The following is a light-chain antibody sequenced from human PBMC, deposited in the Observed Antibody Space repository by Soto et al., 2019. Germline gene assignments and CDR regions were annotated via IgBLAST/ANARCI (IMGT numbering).Light chain of an antibody. CDR1: QSISSY. CDR3: QHYNSYSEA. V-gene: IGKV1-39*01. CDR2: AAS. J-gene: IGKJ1*01. Sequence: DIQMTQSPSSLSASVGDRGTIACRASQSISSYLNWYQQKPGKAPKLLIYAASSLQSGVPSRFSGSGSGTKFTLTISSLQPDDFATYYCQHYNSYSEAFGQGTKVDIK.